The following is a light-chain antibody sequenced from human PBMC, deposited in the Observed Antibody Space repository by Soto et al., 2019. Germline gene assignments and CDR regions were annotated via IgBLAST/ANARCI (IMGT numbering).Light chain of an antibody. V-gene: IGKV1-5*03. CDR1: QSIDGW. CDR2: KAS. J-gene: IGKJ2*03. CDR3: QQYNSFPYS. Sequence: DIQMTQSPSTLSASVGGRVTITCRASQSIDGWLAWYQQKPGKAPNLLVYKASSLESGVPSRFSGSGFGTEFTLTITSLQPDDFATYYCQQYNSFPYSFGQGTRLEIK.